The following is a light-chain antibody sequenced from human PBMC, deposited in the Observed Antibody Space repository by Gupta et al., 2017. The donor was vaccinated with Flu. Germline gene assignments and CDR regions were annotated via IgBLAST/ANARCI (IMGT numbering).Light chain of an antibody. V-gene: IGLV2-14*01. J-gene: IGLJ3*02. CDR1: SSDVGGYNY. CDR2: EVT. CDR3: ASDTTTATWV. Sequence: QSALTQPASVSGSPGQSITISCTGTSSDVGGYNYVSWYQQHPGKAPKLMIYEVTDRPSGVANRFSGSKSGNTASLTISGLQAEDEADYCCASDTTTATWVFGGGTKLTVL.